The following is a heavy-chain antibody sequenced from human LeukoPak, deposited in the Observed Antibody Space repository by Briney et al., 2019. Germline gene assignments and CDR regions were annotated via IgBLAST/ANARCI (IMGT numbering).Heavy chain of an antibody. Sequence: NPSETLSLTCTVSGGSIKTDDYYWSWIRQPPGKGLEWVGYIYYSGTTYYNPSLKSRVTISVDTSKNQFSLKLSSVTAADTAVYYCARCYGDYRVEWFDPWGQGTLVTVSS. V-gene: IGHV4-30-4*08. J-gene: IGHJ5*02. CDR2: IYYSGTT. CDR1: GGSIKTDDYY. D-gene: IGHD4-17*01. CDR3: ARCYGDYRVEWFDP.